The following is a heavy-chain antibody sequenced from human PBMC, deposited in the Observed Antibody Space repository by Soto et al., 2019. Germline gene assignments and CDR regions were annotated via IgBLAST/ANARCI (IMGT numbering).Heavy chain of an antibody. V-gene: IGHV4-61*08. CDR2: VYYSGLS. CDR1: RGSVSSGGHF. J-gene: IGHJ4*02. D-gene: IGHD6-6*01. CDR3: ARHSEYSSSSPFDY. Sequence: PSETLSLTCTVSRGSVSSGGHFWSWVRQPPGKGLQWSGYVYYSGLSNYNPALKSRVTISADTSKNQFSLKLTSVTAADTAVYYCARHSEYSSSSPFDYWGQGTLITVSS.